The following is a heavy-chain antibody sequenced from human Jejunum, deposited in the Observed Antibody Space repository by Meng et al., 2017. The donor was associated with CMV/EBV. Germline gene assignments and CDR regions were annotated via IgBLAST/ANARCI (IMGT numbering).Heavy chain of an antibody. D-gene: IGHD3-3*01. CDR1: Y. CDR3: ARGWADIRFSGAMDV. J-gene: IGHJ6*02. Sequence: YWSSIRQSSGKGLEWIAYVSYNGNTNYNPSLRRRVSISSDAAKNQFSLRLTSATTADTAVYYCARGWADIRFSGAMDVWGQGITVTVSS. CDR2: VSYNGNT. V-gene: IGHV4-59*01.